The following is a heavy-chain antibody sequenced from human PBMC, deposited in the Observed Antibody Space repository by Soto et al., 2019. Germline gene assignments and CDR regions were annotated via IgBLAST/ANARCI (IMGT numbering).Heavy chain of an antibody. CDR2: IPSTSSPI. CDR1: GFTFSPYS. Sequence: GGSLRLSCAASGFTFSPYSMNWVRQAPGKGLQWIAYIPSTSSPIHYADSVQGRFAISRDNARSSVHLQMNSLRDEDSAVYYCARSVGPLDYWGQGTLVTVSS. D-gene: IGHD3-16*01. J-gene: IGHJ4*02. CDR3: ARSVGPLDY. V-gene: IGHV3-48*02.